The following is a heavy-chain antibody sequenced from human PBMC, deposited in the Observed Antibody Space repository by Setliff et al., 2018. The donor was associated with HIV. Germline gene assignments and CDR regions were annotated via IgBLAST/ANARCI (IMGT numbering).Heavy chain of an antibody. Sequence: GGSLRLSCAASGFTFSNYWLHWVRQAPGKGLLWVSRVSSDGSTTTYADSVKGRFTISRDNAKNTLYLQMNSLRAEDTAVYYCASPSASYSSSWYAAYWGQGALVTVSS. CDR3: ASPSASYSSSWYAAY. J-gene: IGHJ4*02. V-gene: IGHV3-74*01. D-gene: IGHD6-13*01. CDR1: GFTFSNYW. CDR2: VSSDGSTT.